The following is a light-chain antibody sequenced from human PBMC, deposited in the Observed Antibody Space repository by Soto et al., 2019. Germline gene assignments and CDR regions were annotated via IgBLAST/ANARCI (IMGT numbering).Light chain of an antibody. CDR1: SSNIVSNY. Sequence: QSVVTQPPSASGTPGQRVTISCSGSSSNIVSNYVYLYQHLPGTAPKLLIYWNDQRPSGVPARFSASKSGTSVSLAISGLRSEDEADYYCAAWDDTRRGWVFGGGTKLTVL. CDR3: AAWDDTRRGWV. J-gene: IGLJ3*02. V-gene: IGLV1-47*01. CDR2: WND.